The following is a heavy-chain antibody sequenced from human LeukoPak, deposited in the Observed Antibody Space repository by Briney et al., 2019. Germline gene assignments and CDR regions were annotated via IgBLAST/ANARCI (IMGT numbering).Heavy chain of an antibody. D-gene: IGHD3-22*01. CDR1: GGSLSGYY. CDR2: INHSGRT. CDR3: ARGVYYDSSGYSYYFDY. Sequence: SETLSLTCAVYGGSLSGYYWSWIRQPPGKGLEWIAEINHSGRTSYNPPLKSRVTISIDTSKNQFSLNLSSVTAADTAVYYCARGVYYDSSGYSYYFDYWGQGTLVTVSS. J-gene: IGHJ4*02. V-gene: IGHV4-34*01.